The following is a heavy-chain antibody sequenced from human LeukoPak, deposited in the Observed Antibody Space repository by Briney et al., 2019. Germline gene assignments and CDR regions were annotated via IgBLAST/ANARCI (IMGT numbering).Heavy chain of an antibody. J-gene: IGHJ3*02. CDR1: GFTLSNAW. CDR3: TTDPSSSWYSSSSIGDAFDI. CDR2: IKSKTDGGTT. Sequence: GGSLRLSCAASGFTLSNAWMSWVRQAPGKGLEWVGRIKSKTDGGTTDYAAPVKGRFTISRDDSKNTLYLQMNSLKTEDTAVYYCTTDPSSSWYSSSSIGDAFDIWGQGTMVTVSS. V-gene: IGHV3-15*01. D-gene: IGHD6-13*01.